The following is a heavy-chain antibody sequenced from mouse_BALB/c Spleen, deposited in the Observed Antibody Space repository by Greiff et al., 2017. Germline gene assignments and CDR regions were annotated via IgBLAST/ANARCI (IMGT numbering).Heavy chain of an antibody. CDR2: ISSGGGST. J-gene: IGHJ3*01. CDR1: GFAFGSYD. Sequence: QLVESGGGLVKPGGSLKLSCAASGFAFGSYDMSWVRQTPEKRLEWVAYISSGGGSTYYPDTVKGRFTISRDNAKNTLYLQMSSLKSEDTAMYYCARHEMNCAWFAYWGQGTLVTVSA. V-gene: IGHV5-12-1*01. D-gene: IGHD4-1*01. CDR3: ARHEMNCAWFAY.